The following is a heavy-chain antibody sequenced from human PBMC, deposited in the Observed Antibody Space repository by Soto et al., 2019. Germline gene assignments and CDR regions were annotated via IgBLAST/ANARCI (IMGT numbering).Heavy chain of an antibody. D-gene: IGHD2-2*01. Sequence: EVQLLESGGGLVQPGGSLRLSCAASGFTFSSYAMSWVRQAPGKGLEWVSSISNRGGGTYYTDSVKGRFTISRDNSKNTLYLQMNSLKAEDTAVYSCVKTSSLFDSWGQGTLVTVSS. CDR3: VKTSSLFDS. CDR2: ISNRGGGT. V-gene: IGHV3-23*01. CDR1: GFTFSSYA. J-gene: IGHJ4*02.